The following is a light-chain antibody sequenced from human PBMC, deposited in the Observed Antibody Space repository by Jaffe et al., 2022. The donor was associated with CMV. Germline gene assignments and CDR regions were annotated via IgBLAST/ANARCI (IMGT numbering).Light chain of an antibody. CDR3: NSYRLTSTLYV. V-gene: IGLV2-14*03. CDR2: DVY. Sequence: QSALTQPASVSGSPGQSITIPCTGTSSDVGGYNYVSWYQQHPGKAPKLILYDVYNRPSGVSNRFSGSKSGNTATLTISGLLAEDEADYYCNSYRLTSTLYVFGTGTKVTVL. CDR1: SSDVGGYNY. J-gene: IGLJ1*01.